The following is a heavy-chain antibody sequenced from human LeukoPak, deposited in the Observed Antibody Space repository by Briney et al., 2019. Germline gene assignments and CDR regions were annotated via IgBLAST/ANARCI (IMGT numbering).Heavy chain of an antibody. D-gene: IGHD3-16*01. CDR2: ISGSGGST. J-gene: IGHJ3*02. V-gene: IGHV3-23*01. CDR3: AKATSLMITFGGVIFHAFDI. Sequence: GGSLRLSCAASGFTFSSYAMSWVRQAPGKGLEWVSAISGSGGSTYYADSVKGRFTISRDNSKNTLYLQLNSLRAEHTAVYYCAKATSLMITFGGVIFHAFDIWGQGTMVTVSS. CDR1: GFTFSSYA.